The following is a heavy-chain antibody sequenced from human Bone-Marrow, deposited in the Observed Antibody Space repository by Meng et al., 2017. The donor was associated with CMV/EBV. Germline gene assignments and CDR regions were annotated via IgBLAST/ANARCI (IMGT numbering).Heavy chain of an antibody. CDR2: INEDGTDK. CDR3: ARPIEGIRETLDY. CDR1: GFTLTRNW. V-gene: IGHV3-7*01. Sequence: GGSLRLSCAASGFTLTRNWMTWVRQAPGKGLEWVANINEDGTDKNYLDSVKGRFTISRDNVKKSVYLQMNSLRGEDTAVYYCARPIEGIRETLDYWGQGPLVTVSS. J-gene: IGHJ4*02. D-gene: IGHD3-10*01.